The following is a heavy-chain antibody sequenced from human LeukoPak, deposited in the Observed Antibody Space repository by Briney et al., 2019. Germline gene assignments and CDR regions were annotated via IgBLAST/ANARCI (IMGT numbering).Heavy chain of an antibody. CDR2: MNPNSGNT. CDR1: GGIFSSYA. CDR3: ARDSPIAARQSDY. D-gene: IGHD6-6*01. J-gene: IGHJ4*02. Sequence: ASVKVSCKSSGGIFSSYAINWVRQATGQGLEWMGWMNPNSGNTGYAQKFQGRVTMTRNTSISTAYMELSSLRSEDTAVYYCARDSPIAARQSDYWGQGTLVTVSS. V-gene: IGHV1-8*02.